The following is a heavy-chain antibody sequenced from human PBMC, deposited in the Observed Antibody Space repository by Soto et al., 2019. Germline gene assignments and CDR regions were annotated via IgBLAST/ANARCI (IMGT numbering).Heavy chain of an antibody. J-gene: IGHJ6*02. CDR1: GYTFTSYG. CDR3: ARDLPTMDV. V-gene: IGHV1-18*01. Sequence: QVQLVQSGAEVKNPGASVKVSCKASGYTFTSYGISWVRQAPGQGLERMGWIRDYNGNTNYAQKPQGRVTMTTDTSTSTAYMELRSLRSDATAVYYCARDLPTMDVWGQGTTVNVSS. CDR2: IRDYNGNT.